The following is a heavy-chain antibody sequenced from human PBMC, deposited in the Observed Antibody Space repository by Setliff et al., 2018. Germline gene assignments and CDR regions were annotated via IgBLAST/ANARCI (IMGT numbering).Heavy chain of an antibody. J-gene: IGHJ4*02. Sequence: SETLSLTCIVSGASITSEAYYWSWMRQPPGKGLEWIGHIFKSGTNFHPSFRSRVSMSVDTSKSQFSLELTSVTAADTALYYCARDHFGVAGDSWGPGTLVTVSS. CDR1: GASITSEAYY. D-gene: IGHD3-3*01. CDR2: IFKSGT. V-gene: IGHV4-61*09. CDR3: ARDHFGVAGDS.